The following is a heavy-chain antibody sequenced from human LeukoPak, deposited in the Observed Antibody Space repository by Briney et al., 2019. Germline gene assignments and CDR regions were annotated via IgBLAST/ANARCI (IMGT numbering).Heavy chain of an antibody. V-gene: IGHV3-21*01. D-gene: IGHD2-15*01. CDR1: GFTFSTYS. Sequence: GGSLRLSCAASGFTFSTYSMNWVRQAPGKGLEWVSSISGGSRYIYYADSVKGRFTISRDNAKNSLYLQMNSLRAEDTAVYYCARCSGGSCYHSDDYCGQGTLVTVSS. CDR2: ISGGSRYI. J-gene: IGHJ4*02. CDR3: ARCSGGSCYHSDDY.